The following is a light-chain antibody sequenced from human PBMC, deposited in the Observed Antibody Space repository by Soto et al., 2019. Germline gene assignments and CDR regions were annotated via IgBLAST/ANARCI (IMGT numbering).Light chain of an antibody. Sequence: QSVLTQPPSASGTHGQRVTISCSGSNSNIGSNTVNWYQQFPGAAPKLLVYSSNLRPSGVPDRFSGSKSGTSASLAISGLQSEDESDYYCAAWDGSLNGVVFGGGTKLTVL. V-gene: IGLV1-44*01. J-gene: IGLJ3*02. CDR2: SSN. CDR1: NSNIGSNT. CDR3: AAWDGSLNGVV.